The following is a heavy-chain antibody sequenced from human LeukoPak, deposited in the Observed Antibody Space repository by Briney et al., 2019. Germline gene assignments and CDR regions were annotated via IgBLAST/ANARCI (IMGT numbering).Heavy chain of an antibody. J-gene: IGHJ6*02. V-gene: IGHV3-33*01. CDR1: GFTFSSYG. D-gene: IGHD2-15*01. CDR3: ASAYCSGGSCSPVPHNYYYYYGMDV. CDR2: IWYDGSNK. Sequence: GGSLRLSCAASGFTFSSYGMHWVRQAPGKGLEWVAVIWYDGSNKYYADSVKGRFTISRDNSKNTLYLQMNSLRAEDTAVYYCASAYCSGGSCSPVPHNYYYYYGMDVWGQGTTVTVSS.